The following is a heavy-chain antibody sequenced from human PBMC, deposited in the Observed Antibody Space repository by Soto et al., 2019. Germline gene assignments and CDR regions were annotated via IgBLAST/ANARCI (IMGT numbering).Heavy chain of an antibody. CDR2: ISAYNGNT. V-gene: IGHV1-18*01. Sequence: ASVKVSCKASGYTFTSYGISWVRQAPGQGLEWMGWISAYNGNTNYAQKLQGRVTMTTDTSTSTAYMELRSLRSDDTAVYYCASRYCSSTSCCLEKYWGAFDIWGQGTMVTVSS. CDR3: ASRYCSSTSCCLEKYWGAFDI. J-gene: IGHJ3*02. CDR1: GYTFTSYG. D-gene: IGHD2-2*01.